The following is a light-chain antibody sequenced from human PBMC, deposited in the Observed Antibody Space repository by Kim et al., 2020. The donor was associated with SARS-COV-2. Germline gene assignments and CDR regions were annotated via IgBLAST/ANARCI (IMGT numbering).Light chain of an antibody. CDR2: GDS. J-gene: IGLJ2*01. CDR1: SSNIGSNP. CDR3: AAWDDSLSVF. V-gene: IGLV1-44*01. Sequence: QSVLTQPPSASGTPGQRVTISCSGSSSNIGSNPVNWYQQLPGTAPKLLIYGDSQRPLGVPDRFSGSKSGTSASLAITGLQSEDEANYYCAAWDDSLSVFFGGGTQLTV.